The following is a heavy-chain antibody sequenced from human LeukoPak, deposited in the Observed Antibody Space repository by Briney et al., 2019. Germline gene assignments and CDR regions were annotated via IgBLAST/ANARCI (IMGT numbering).Heavy chain of an antibody. J-gene: IGHJ4*02. D-gene: IGHD2-8*01. CDR2: TNHSGST. Sequence: SETLSLTCAVYGGFISGYYWTWIRQPPGKGLEWIGETNHSGSTNYNPSLKSRVTISVNTSKHQFSLKLSSVTAADTAVYYCARLMVANIRKEFDYWGQGTLVTVSS. CDR1: GGFISGYY. CDR3: ARLMVANIRKEFDY. V-gene: IGHV4-34*01.